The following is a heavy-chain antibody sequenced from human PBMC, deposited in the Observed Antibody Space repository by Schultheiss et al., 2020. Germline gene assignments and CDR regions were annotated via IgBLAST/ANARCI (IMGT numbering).Heavy chain of an antibody. CDR3: GRGITTFDL. CDR2: ISYDGSNK. J-gene: IGHJ2*01. V-gene: IGHV3-30*03. Sequence: GESLKISCAASGFTFSSYGMHWVRQAPGKGLEWVAVISYDGSNKYYADSVKGRFTISRDNSKNTLYLQMNSLRAEDTAVYYCGRGITTFDLWGRDTLVTVSS. D-gene: IGHD3-16*01. CDR1: GFTFSSYG.